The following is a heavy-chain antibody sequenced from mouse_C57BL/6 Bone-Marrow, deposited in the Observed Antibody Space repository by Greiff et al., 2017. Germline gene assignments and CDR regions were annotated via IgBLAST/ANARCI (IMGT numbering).Heavy chain of an antibody. J-gene: IGHJ1*03. Sequence: VQLKESGGDLVKPGGSLKLSCAASGFTFSSYGMSWVSQTPDKRLEWVATISSGGSYTYYPDSVKGRFTISRDNAENTLYLQMSSLKSEDTAMYYCARHEIPYWYFDVWGTGTTVTVSS. CDR3: ARHEIPYWYFDV. CDR1: GFTFSSYG. V-gene: IGHV5-6*01. CDR2: ISSGGSYT.